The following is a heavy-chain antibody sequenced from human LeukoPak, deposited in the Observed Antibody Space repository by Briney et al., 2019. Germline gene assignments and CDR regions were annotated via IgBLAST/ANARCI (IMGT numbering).Heavy chain of an antibody. CDR1: GGSINSNNW. CDR2: IYRTGST. CDR3: ARVALYETSGHNYYDY. Sequence: PSETLSLTCAVSGGSINSNNWWSWVRQPPGKGLEWIGEIYRTGSTNYNPSLKSRVTMSIDKSKNQFSLKLTSVTAADTAVYYCARVALYETSGHNYYDYWGQGTLVTVSS. D-gene: IGHD3-22*01. V-gene: IGHV4-4*02. J-gene: IGHJ4*02.